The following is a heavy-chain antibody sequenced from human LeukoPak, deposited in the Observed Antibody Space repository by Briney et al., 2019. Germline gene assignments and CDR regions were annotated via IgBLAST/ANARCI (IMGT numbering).Heavy chain of an antibody. V-gene: IGHV3-9*01. CDR3: AKASSYDFWSGYYGNDY. D-gene: IGHD3-3*01. Sequence: PGRSLRLSCAASGFTFDDYAMHWVRQAPGKGLEWVSGISWNSGSIGYADSVKGRFTISRDNAKNSLYLQMNSLRAEDTALYYCAKASSYDFWSGYYGNDYWGQGTLVTVSS. CDR1: GFTFDDYA. J-gene: IGHJ4*02. CDR2: ISWNSGSI.